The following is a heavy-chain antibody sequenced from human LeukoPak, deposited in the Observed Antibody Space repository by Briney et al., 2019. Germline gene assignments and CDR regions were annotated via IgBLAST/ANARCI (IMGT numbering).Heavy chain of an antibody. J-gene: IGHJ4*02. CDR3: ATVDVLLWFGELAGRYYFDY. CDR2: IYSGGST. V-gene: IGHV3-66*01. D-gene: IGHD3-10*01. CDR1: GFTVSSNY. Sequence: GGSLRLSCAASGFTVSSNYMIWVRQAPGKGLEWVSVIYSGGSTYYADSVKGRFTISRDNSKNTLYLQMNSLRAEDTAVYYCATVDVLLWFGELAGRYYFDYWGQGTLVTVSS.